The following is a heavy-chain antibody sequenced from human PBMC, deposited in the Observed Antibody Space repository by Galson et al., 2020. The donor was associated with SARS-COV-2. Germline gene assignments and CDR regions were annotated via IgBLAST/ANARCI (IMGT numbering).Heavy chain of an antibody. Sequence: GESLKISCAASGFTFSSYWMSWVRQAPGKGLEWVANIKQDGSEKYYVDSVKGRFTISRDNAKNSLYLQMNSLRAEDTAEYYCAREENRDYYGSGRYYYGMDVWGQGTTVTVSS. CDR2: IKQDGSEK. J-gene: IGHJ6*02. CDR1: GFTFSSYW. V-gene: IGHV3-7*01. D-gene: IGHD3-10*01. CDR3: AREENRDYYGSGRYYYGMDV.